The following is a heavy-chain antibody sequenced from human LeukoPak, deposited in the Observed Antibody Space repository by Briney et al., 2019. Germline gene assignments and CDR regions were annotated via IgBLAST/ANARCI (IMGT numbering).Heavy chain of an antibody. CDR2: IYTSGST. Sequence: SETLSLTCTVSGGYISSYYWSWIRQPAGKGLEWIGRIYTSGSTNYNPSLKSRVTMSVDTSKNQFSLKLSSVTAADTAVYYCARLRRRRGYDPYNWFDPWGQGTLVTVSS. CDR3: ARLRRRRGYDPYNWFDP. J-gene: IGHJ5*02. D-gene: IGHD5-12*01. CDR1: GGYISSYY. V-gene: IGHV4-4*07.